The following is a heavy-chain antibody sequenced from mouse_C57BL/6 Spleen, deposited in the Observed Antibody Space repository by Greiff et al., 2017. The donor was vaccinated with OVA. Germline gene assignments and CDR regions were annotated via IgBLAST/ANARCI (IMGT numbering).Heavy chain of an antibody. CDR2: IYPRSGNT. V-gene: IGHV1-81*01. CDR1: GYTFTSYG. Sequence: QVQLQQSGAELARPAASVKLSCKASGYTFTSYGISWVKQRTGQGIEWIGEIYPRSGNTYYNEKSKGKATLTADKSSSTAYMELRSLTSEDSAFYFCASRNSNYAYFDYWGQGTTLTVSS. D-gene: IGHD2-5*01. CDR3: ASRNSNYAYFDY. J-gene: IGHJ2*01.